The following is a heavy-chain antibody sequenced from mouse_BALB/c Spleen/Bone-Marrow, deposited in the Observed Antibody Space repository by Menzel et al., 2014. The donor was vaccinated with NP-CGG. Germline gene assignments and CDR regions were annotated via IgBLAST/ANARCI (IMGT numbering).Heavy chain of an antibody. CDR1: GYTFTSYN. D-gene: IGHD1-1*01. CDR2: IYPGNGDT. V-gene: IGHV1-12*01. CDR3: ARVRGGGMDY. Sequence: LQQSGAELVKPGASVKMSCKASGYTFTSYNMHWVKQTPGQGLEWIGAIYPGNGDTSYNQKFKGKATLTADRSSSTAYMQLSSLTSEDSAVYYCARVRGGGMDYLNEGTSANVSS. J-gene: IGHJ4*01.